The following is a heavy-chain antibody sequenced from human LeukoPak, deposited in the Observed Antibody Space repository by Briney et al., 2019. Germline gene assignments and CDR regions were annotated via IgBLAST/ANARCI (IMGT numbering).Heavy chain of an antibody. Sequence: SETLSLTCAVYGGSFSGYYWSWIRQPPGKGLEWIGEINHSGSTNYNPSLKSRVTISVDTSKNQFSLKLSSVTAADTAVYHCARSISRGRGPRGYYYYYMDVWGKGTTVTVSS. CDR3: ARSISRGRGPRGYYYYYMDV. D-gene: IGHD2-21*01. CDR2: INHSGST. J-gene: IGHJ6*03. V-gene: IGHV4-34*01. CDR1: GGSFSGYY.